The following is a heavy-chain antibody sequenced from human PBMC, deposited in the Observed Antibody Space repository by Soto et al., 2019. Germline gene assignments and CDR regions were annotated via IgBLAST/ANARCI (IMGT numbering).Heavy chain of an antibody. CDR3: ARDVADTAMVYFDY. Sequence: ASVKVSCKASGGTFSSYAISWVRQAPGQGLEWMGGIIPIFGTANYAQKFQGRVTITADESTSTAYMELSSLRSEDTAVYYCARDVADTAMVYFDYWGQGTLVTVSS. D-gene: IGHD5-18*01. J-gene: IGHJ4*02. CDR1: GGTFSSYA. V-gene: IGHV1-69*13. CDR2: IIPIFGTA.